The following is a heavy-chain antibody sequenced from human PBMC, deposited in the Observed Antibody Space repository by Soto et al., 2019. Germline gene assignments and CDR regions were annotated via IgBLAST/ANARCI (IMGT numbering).Heavy chain of an antibody. CDR1: GGSISSSNL. CDR2: IYHSGST. J-gene: IGHJ4*02. D-gene: IGHD3-22*01. Sequence: SETLSLTCAVSGGSISSSNLWSWVRQPPGKGLEWIGEIYHSGSTNYNPSLKSRVTISVDKSKNQFSLKLSSVTAADTAVYYCATSHRYYSDSSGYFYAYWGQGTLVTVSS. V-gene: IGHV4-4*02. CDR3: ATSHRYYSDSSGYFYAY.